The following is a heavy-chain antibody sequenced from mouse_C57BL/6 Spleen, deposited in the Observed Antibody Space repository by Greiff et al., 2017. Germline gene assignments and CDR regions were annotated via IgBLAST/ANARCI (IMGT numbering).Heavy chain of an antibody. J-gene: IGHJ4*01. V-gene: IGHV1-54*01. CDR3: ARWRGGSSPYYAMGY. CDR2: INPGSGGT. Sequence: VQLQQSGAELVRPGTSVKVSCKASGYAFTNYLIEWVKQRPGQGLEWIGVINPGSGGTNYNEKFKGKATLTADKSSSTAYLQLSSLTSEDSAVYFCARWRGGSSPYYAMGYWGQGTSVTVSS. D-gene: IGHD1-1*01. CDR1: GYAFTNYL.